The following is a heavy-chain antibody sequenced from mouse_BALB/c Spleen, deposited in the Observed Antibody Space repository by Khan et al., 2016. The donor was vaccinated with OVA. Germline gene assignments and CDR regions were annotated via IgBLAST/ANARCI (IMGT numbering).Heavy chain of an antibody. CDR3: ARGAGYWYFDV. J-gene: IGHJ1*01. CDR1: AYTFTNYG. V-gene: IGHV9-1*02. Sequence: QIQLVQSGPELKKPGETVKISCKASAYTFTNYGMNWVKRAPGKGLKWMGWINTYTGEPTYTDDFKGRVAFSLETSDSTAYLQINNLQNEDMATYFCARGAGYWYFDVWGAGTTVTVSS. CDR2: INTYTGEP.